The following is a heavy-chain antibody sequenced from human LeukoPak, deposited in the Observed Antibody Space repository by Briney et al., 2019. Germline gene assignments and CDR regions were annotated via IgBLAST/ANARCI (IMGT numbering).Heavy chain of an antibody. CDR3: ARDKYDYVWGSYRYKEYYFDY. D-gene: IGHD3-16*02. CDR2: INPSGGST. V-gene: IGHV1-46*01. CDR1: GYTFTSYY. J-gene: IGHJ4*02. Sequence: ASVKVSCKASGYTFTSYYMHWVRQAPGQGLEWMGIINPSGGSTSYAQKCQGRVTMTRDTSTSTVYMELSSLRSEDTAVYYCARDKYDYVWGSYRYKEYYFDYWGQGTLVTVSS.